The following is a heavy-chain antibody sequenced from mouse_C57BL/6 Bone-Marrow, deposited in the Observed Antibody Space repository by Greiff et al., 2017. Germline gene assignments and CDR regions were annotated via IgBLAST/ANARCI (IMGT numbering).Heavy chain of an antibody. Sequence: VQLQQPGAELVKPGASVKMSCKASGYTFTSYWITWVKQRPGQGLEWIGDIYPGSGSTNYNEKFKSKATLTVDTSSSTAYLQLRSLTSEDSAVYYCARPYYSNYWNFDVWGTGTTVTVSS. V-gene: IGHV1-55*01. CDR1: GYTFTSYW. CDR3: ARPYYSNYWNFDV. CDR2: IYPGSGST. D-gene: IGHD2-5*01. J-gene: IGHJ1*03.